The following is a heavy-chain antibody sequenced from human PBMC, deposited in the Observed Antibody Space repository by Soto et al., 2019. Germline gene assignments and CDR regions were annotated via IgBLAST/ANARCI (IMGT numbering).Heavy chain of an antibody. CDR3: ARDLGSGYDPGDY. Sequence: QVQLVQSGAEVKKPGSSVKVSCKASGGTYSIYAVSWVRQAPGQGLEWMGGIIPIIGTINYAQRFQGRITSTGDESTTTAYMELSSLKSEDTAVYYCARDLGSGYDPGDYWGQGTLVTVSS. D-gene: IGHD5-12*01. CDR1: GGTYSIYA. V-gene: IGHV1-69*12. J-gene: IGHJ4*02. CDR2: IIPIIGTI.